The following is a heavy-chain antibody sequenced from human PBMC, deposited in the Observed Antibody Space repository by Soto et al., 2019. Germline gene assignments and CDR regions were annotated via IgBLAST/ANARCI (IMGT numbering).Heavy chain of an antibody. CDR3: TTDRYYYDRSGYYDDY. V-gene: IGHV3-15*01. J-gene: IGHJ4*02. CDR2: IKSKTDGGTT. D-gene: IGHD3-22*01. CDR1: GFPFSNAW. Sequence: GGSLRLSCAASGFPFSNAWMSLVRQSPGKGLEWVGRIKSKTDGGTTDYAAPVKGRFNISIDDSKNTLYLQMNSLKTEDTAVYSCTTDRYYYDRSGYYDDYWCQGALINVSS.